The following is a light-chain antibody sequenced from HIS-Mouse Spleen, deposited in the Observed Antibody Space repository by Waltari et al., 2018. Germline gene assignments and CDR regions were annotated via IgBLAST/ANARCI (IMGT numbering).Light chain of an antibody. CDR3: QAWDSSTVV. J-gene: IGLJ2*01. CDR1: KWGDKY. CDR2: QDS. V-gene: IGLV3-1*01. Sequence: SYELTQPPSVSVSPGQTASITCSGDKWGDKYACWYQQQPGQSPVLVIYQDSKRTSGIPERFSGSNSGNTATLTISGTQAMDEADYYCQAWDSSTVVFGGGTKLTVL.